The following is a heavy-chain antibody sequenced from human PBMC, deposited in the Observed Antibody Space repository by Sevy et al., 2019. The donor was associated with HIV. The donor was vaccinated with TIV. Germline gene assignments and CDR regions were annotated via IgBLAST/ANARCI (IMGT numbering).Heavy chain of an antibody. D-gene: IGHD3-22*01. Sequence: GGSLRLSCAASGFSFRNYGMHWVRQAPGKGLEWLALISFDGDTKYYGDSVKGRFTISRDNSKNTLYLQMNSLRVEDTAVYYCAKRGGHDTSGYVSYYYYGMDVWGQGTTVTDSS. CDR1: GFSFRNYG. CDR3: AKRGGHDTSGYVSYYYYGMDV. V-gene: IGHV3-30*18. J-gene: IGHJ6*02. CDR2: ISFDGDTK.